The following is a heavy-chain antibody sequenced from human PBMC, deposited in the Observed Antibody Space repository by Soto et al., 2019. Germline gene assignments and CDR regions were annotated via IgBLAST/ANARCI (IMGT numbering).Heavy chain of an antibody. D-gene: IGHD1-26*01. J-gene: IGHJ4*02. Sequence: GESLKISCAASGFTFSNYVMSWVRQAPGKGLEWVSSISNSGGSTYYADSVKGRFTISRDNSKNTLYLQMNSLRAEDTAVYYCAKEDVGGYYYSGLWGRGTLVTVSS. CDR3: AKEDVGGYYYSGL. CDR1: GFTFSNYV. V-gene: IGHV3-23*01. CDR2: ISNSGGST.